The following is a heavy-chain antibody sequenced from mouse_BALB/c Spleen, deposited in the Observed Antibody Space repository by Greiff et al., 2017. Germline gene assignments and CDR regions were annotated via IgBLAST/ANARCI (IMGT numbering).Heavy chain of an antibody. CDR3: NAYVNYGGY. CDR2: IDPENGDT. V-gene: IGHV14-4*02. Sequence: EVQLQQSGAELVRSGASVKLSCTASGFNIKDYYMHWVKQRPEQGLEWIGWIDPENGDTEYAPKFQGKATMTADTSSNTAYLQLSSLTSEDTAVYYCNAYVNYGGYWGQGTTLTVSS. D-gene: IGHD2-1*01. J-gene: IGHJ2*01. CDR1: GFNIKDYY.